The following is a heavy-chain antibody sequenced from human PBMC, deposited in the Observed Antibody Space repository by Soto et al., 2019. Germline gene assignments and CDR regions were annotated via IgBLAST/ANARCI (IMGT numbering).Heavy chain of an antibody. CDR3: AREVRANLNDFGDYEWFDP. CDR2: ISYDGGKT. D-gene: IGHD4-17*01. Sequence: QVQLVESGGGVVQPGSSLRLSCAASGFTFSRYGIHWVRQSPGKGLEWVSFISYDGGKTDYVDSVRGRFTISRDNSNNILHLQMCSLRAEDTAVYFCAREVRANLNDFGDYEWFDPWGQGTLVTVSS. V-gene: IGHV3-30*03. J-gene: IGHJ5*02. CDR1: GFTFSRYG.